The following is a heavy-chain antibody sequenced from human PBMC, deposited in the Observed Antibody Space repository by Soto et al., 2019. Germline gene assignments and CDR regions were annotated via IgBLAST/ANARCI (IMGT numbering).Heavy chain of an antibody. CDR2: ISYDGSNK. J-gene: IGHJ6*02. V-gene: IGHV3-30*03. CDR1: GFTFSSYG. CDR3: TTNSVTDFYYYGMEV. Sequence: QPGGSLRLSCAASGFTFSSYGMHWVRQAPGKGLEWVAVISYDGSNKYYADSVKGRFTISRDNSKNTLYLQMNSLRAEDTAVYYCTTNSVTDFYYYGMEVWGLGTTVTVYS.